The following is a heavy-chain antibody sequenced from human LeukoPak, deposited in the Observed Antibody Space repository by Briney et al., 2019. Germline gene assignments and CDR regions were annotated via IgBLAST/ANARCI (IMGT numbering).Heavy chain of an antibody. Sequence: GGSLRLSCAASGFTFSGSAMHWVRQASGKGLEWVGRIRCNPNNYATAYAASVKGRFTISRDDSKNTAYLQMNSVKTEDTAVYYCTSLTVTTVGFDYWGQGTLVIVSS. CDR1: GFTFSGSA. V-gene: IGHV3-73*01. D-gene: IGHD4-17*01. CDR3: TSLTVTTVGFDY. CDR2: IRCNPNNYAT. J-gene: IGHJ4*02.